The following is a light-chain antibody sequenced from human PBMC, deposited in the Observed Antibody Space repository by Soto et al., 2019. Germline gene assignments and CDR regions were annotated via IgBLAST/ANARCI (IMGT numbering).Light chain of an antibody. Sequence: EIVLTQSPVTLSVSPGERVTLSCRASQRLSSNLAWYQQRPGQAPRLLIYGASIRATGVPDRFSGTGSGTDFTLTISRLEPEDFAVFYCQQYGNSPITFGQGTRLEI. V-gene: IGKV3-20*01. J-gene: IGKJ5*01. CDR2: GAS. CDR3: QQYGNSPIT. CDR1: QRLSSN.